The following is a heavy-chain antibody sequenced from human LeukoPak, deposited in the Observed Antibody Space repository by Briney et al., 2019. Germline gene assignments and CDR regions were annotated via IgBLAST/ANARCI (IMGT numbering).Heavy chain of an antibody. J-gene: IGHJ6*03. V-gene: IGHV4-59*01. Sequence: SETLSLTCTVSGGSISSYYWSWIRQPPGKGLEWIGYIYYSGSTNYNPSLKSRVTISVDTSKNQFSLKLSSVTAADTAVYYCARETYDFWSGYYQGENYYYYMDVWGKGTTVTVSS. D-gene: IGHD3-3*01. CDR3: ARETYDFWSGYYQGENYYYYMDV. CDR1: GGSISSYY. CDR2: IYYSGST.